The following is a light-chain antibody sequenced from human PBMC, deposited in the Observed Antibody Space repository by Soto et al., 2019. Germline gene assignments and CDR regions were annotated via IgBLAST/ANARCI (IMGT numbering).Light chain of an antibody. CDR3: QRNYNTPQT. V-gene: IGKV4-1*01. CDR2: WAS. Sequence: DIVMTQSPDSLAVSLGERATIHCKSSQSILFTSDNKNYLAWYQQKSGQPPRLLIYWASTRESRGPDRFSCRSSGTDFCLTISSLEGEDVAVYYCQRNYNTPQTFGQGTKVDIK. J-gene: IGKJ1*01. CDR1: QSILFTSDNKNY.